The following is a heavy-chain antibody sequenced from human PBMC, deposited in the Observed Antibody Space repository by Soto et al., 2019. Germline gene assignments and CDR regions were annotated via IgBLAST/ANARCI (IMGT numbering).Heavy chain of an antibody. V-gene: IGHV1-3*01. CDR2: INAGNGNT. CDR3: ARDAPPPLRYFDWLLYRGFSHYGMDV. CDR1: GYTFTSYA. D-gene: IGHD3-9*01. J-gene: IGHJ6*02. Sequence: GASVKVSCKASGYTFTSYAMHWVRQAPGQRLEWMGWINAGNGNTKYSQKFQGRVTITRDTSASTAYMELSSLRSEDTAVYYCARDAPPPLRYFDWLLYRGFSHYGMDVWGQGTTVTVSS.